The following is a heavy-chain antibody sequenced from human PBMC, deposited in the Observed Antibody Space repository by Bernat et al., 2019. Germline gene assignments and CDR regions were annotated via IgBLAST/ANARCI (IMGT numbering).Heavy chain of an antibody. CDR3: AKYQNPSLEGYYYYGMDV. CDR2: ISGSGGST. V-gene: IGHV3-23*01. J-gene: IGHJ6*02. Sequence: EVQLLESGGGLVQPGGSLRLSCAASGFTFSSYAMSWVRQAPGKGLEWVSAISGSGGSTYYADSVKGRFTISRDNSKNTLYLQMNSLRAEDTAVYYCAKYQNPSLEGYYYYGMDVWGQGTTVTVSS. CDR1: GFTFSSYA.